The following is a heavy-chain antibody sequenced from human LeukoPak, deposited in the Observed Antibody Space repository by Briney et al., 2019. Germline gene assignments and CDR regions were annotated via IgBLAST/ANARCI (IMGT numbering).Heavy chain of an antibody. CDR1: GYTFTSYY. CDR3: ATQRGSYLWGTDFDY. V-gene: IGHV1-46*01. J-gene: IGHJ4*02. CDR2: INPSAGST. D-gene: IGHD3-16*01. Sequence: ASVKVSCKASGYTFTSYYLHWVRQAPGQGLEWMGIINPSAGSTSYAQKFQGRVTMTRDTSISTAYMELSRLRSDDTAVYYCATQRGSYLWGTDFDYWGQGTLVTVSS.